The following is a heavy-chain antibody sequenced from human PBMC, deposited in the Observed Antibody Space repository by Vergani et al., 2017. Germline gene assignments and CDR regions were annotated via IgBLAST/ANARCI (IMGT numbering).Heavy chain of an antibody. CDR3: AREPYSSSWYGNDAFDI. V-gene: IGHV3-48*03. J-gene: IGHJ3*02. CDR1: GFTFSSYE. Sequence: EVQLVESGGGLVQPGGSLRLSCAASGFTFSSYEMNWVRQAPGKGLEGVSYISSSGSTIYYADSVKGRFTISRDNAKNSLYLQRNSLRAEDTAVYYCAREPYSSSWYGNDAFDIWGQGTMVTVSS. CDR2: ISSSGSTI. D-gene: IGHD6-13*01.